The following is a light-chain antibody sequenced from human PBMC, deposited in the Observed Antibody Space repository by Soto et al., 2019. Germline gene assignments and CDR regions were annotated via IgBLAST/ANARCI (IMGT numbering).Light chain of an antibody. Sequence: DIQMTQSPSSLSASVGDRVTITCRASQGVRNDLGWYQQKPGKAPKRLIYAASSLHSGGPSRWSGSGSGTAFTLIVSSLHPEDFATCYWLQHNSYACTFGQGTRLESK. CDR1: QGVRND. V-gene: IGKV1-17*01. CDR3: LQHNSYACT. J-gene: IGKJ5*01. CDR2: AAS.